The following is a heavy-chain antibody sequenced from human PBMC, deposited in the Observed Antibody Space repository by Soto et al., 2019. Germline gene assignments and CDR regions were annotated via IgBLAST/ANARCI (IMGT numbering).Heavy chain of an antibody. D-gene: IGHD6-13*01. CDR3: ASAGYSSSWYPYYYYYGMDV. CDR2: IYYSGST. Sequence: PSETLSLTCTVSGGSISSSSYYWGWIRQPPGKGLEWIGSIYYSGSTYYNPSLKSRVTISVDTSKNQFSLKLSSVTAADTAVYYCASAGYSSSWYPYYYYYGMDVWGQGTTVTVSS. J-gene: IGHJ6*02. CDR1: GGSISSSSYY. V-gene: IGHV4-39*01.